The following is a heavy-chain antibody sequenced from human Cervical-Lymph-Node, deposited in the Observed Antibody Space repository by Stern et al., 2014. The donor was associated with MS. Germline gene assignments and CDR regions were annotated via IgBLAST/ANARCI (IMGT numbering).Heavy chain of an antibody. Sequence: EDQLVESGGGLVKPGESLRLSCAVSGFTFSTSSMNWVRQAPGKVLEWGSSISSTANYIYYADSVKGRFTISRDNAKNSLYLQMNSLSPQDTAVYYCARGYGGNSEGDYWGQGTLVIVSS. CDR3: ARGYGGNSEGDY. CDR2: ISSTANYI. V-gene: IGHV3-21*01. D-gene: IGHD4-23*01. CDR1: GFTFSTSS. J-gene: IGHJ4*02.